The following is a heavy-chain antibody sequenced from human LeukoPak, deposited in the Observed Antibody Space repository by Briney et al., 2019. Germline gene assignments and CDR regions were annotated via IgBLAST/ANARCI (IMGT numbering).Heavy chain of an antibody. D-gene: IGHD6-19*01. J-gene: IGHJ4*02. CDR1: GGSFSGYY. CDR2: INHSGST. V-gene: IGHV4-34*01. CDR3: ARSRVAGKPDY. Sequence: SETLSLTCAVYGGSFSGYYWSWIRQPPGKGLEWIGEINHSGSTNYNPSLKSRVTISVDTSKNQFSLKLSSVTAADTAVYYCARSRVAGKPDYWGQGTLVTVSS.